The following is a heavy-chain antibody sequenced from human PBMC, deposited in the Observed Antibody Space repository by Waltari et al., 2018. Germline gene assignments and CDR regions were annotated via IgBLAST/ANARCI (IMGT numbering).Heavy chain of an antibody. D-gene: IGHD2-8*01. CDR2: VSGYNGDT. Sequence: VTLVQSETEVKQPGASVMFSCKTSGYTFKSYAFSWVRQAPGQGLEWMGWVSGYNGDTFYAQNFQDRLTRTTETSTTTTYMELRNLRSDDTAIYYCARVSTNNGPGDLDYWGQGTLVTVSA. J-gene: IGHJ4*02. CDR3: ARVSTNNGPGDLDY. V-gene: IGHV1-18*01. CDR1: GYTFKSYA.